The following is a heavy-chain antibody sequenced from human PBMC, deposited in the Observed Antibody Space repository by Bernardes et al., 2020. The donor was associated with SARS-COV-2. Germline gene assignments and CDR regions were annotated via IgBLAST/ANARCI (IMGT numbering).Heavy chain of an antibody. V-gene: IGHV4-61*02. D-gene: IGHD1-7*01. Sequence: SETLSLTCTVSGGSISSGSYYWSWIRQPAGKGLEWIGRIYTSGSTNYNPSLKSRVTISVGSSKNQFSLKMRSVTAADTAVYFCARDAFYDGVTGRELPDVWGPGITVIVSS. CDR3: ARDAFYDGVTGRELPDV. J-gene: IGHJ6*02. CDR2: IYTSGST. CDR1: GGSISSGSYY.